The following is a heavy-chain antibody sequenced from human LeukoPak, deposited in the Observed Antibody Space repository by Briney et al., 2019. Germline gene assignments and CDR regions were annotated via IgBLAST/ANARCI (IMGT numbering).Heavy chain of an antibody. Sequence: SETLSLTCTVSGGSISSGGYYWSWIRQHPGKGLEWIGYIYYSGSTYYNPSLKSRVTISVDTSKNQFSLKLSSVTAADTAVYYCAREGQQLVLYYYYYMDVWGKGTTATVSS. CDR3: AREGQQLVLYYYYYMDV. D-gene: IGHD6-13*01. V-gene: IGHV4-31*03. CDR2: IYYSGST. J-gene: IGHJ6*03. CDR1: GGSISSGGYY.